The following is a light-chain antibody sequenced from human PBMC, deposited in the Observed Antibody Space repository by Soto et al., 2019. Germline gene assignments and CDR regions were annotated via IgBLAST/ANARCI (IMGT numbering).Light chain of an antibody. V-gene: IGKV3-11*01. CDR1: QSVSSY. Sequence: EMVLSQSPATLSLSPGERATLSCRASQSVSSYLAWYRQKPGQAPRLLIYDASNRATGIPARFSGSGSGTDFTLTISSLEPEDFAGYYCQRRSNWPPITFGQGTRLEIK. CDR2: DAS. J-gene: IGKJ5*01. CDR3: QRRSNWPPIT.